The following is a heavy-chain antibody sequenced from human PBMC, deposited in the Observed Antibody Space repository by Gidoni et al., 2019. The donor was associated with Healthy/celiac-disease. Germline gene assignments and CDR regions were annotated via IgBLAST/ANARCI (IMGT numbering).Heavy chain of an antibody. CDR2: IYYSGST. CDR1: GGSISSYY. V-gene: IGHV4-59*01. J-gene: IGHJ4*02. Sequence: QVQLQESGPGLVKPSETLSLTCTVSGGSISSYYWSWIRQPPGKGLEWIGYIYYSGSTNYNPSCKSRVTISVDTSKNQFSLKLSSVTAADTAVYYCARVGDYYDSSGYYFCGQGTLVTVSS. D-gene: IGHD3-22*01. CDR3: ARVGDYYDSSGYYF.